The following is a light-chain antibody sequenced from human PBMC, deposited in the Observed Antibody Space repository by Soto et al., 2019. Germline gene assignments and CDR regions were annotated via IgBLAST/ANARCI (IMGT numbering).Light chain of an antibody. V-gene: IGKV3D-11*01. CDR3: QQRHGWSV. CDR2: DAS. Sequence: VLTQSPDTVSLSPGETATLSCRAYRDVSIYIAWYQKKTGQRPRLVDYDASKRATGAPARFSGSGSVSDFTLTITLLEPVVVVVYCCQQRHGWSVVGGGAQV. CDR1: RDVSIY. J-gene: IGKJ4*01.